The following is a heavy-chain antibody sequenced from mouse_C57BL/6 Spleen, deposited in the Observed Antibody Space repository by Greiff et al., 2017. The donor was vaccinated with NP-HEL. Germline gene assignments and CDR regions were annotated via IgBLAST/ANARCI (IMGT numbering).Heavy chain of an antibody. J-gene: IGHJ2*01. CDR1: GFTFSSYG. V-gene: IGHV5-6*02. CDR3: ARRGDGYYFDY. CDR2: ISSGGSYT. Sequence: EVKVVESGGDLVKPGGSLKLSCAASGFTFSSYGMSWVRQTPDKRLEWVATISSGGSYTYYPDSVQGRFTISRDNAKNTLYLQMSSLKSEDTAMYYCARRGDGYYFDYWGQGTTLTVSS.